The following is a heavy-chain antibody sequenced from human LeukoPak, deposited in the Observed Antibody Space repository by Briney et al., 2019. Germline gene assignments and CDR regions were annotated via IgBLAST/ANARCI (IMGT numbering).Heavy chain of an antibody. D-gene: IGHD6-19*01. V-gene: IGHV5-51*01. CDR3: ARRGLAVAGVAFDI. Sequence: GESLQISCQASGYSFASYWIGWVRQMPGKGLEWMGIIYPGDSDTRYSPSFQGQVTISADKSISTAYLQWSSLKASDTAMYYCARRGLAVAGVAFDIWGQGTMVTVSS. CDR1: GYSFASYW. CDR2: IYPGDSDT. J-gene: IGHJ3*02.